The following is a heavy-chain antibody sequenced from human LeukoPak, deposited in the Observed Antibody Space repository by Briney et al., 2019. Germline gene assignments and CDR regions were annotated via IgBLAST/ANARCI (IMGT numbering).Heavy chain of an antibody. CDR1: GGTFSSYA. D-gene: IGHD3-10*01. V-gene: IGHV1-69*05. J-gene: IGHJ4*02. CDR2: IIPIFGTA. Sequence: SVKVSCKACGGTFSSYAISWVRQAPGQGLEWMGGIIPIFGTANYAQKFQGRVTITTDESTSTAYMELSSLRSEDTAVYYCAVGLVVRGVILHYWGQGTLVTVSS. CDR3: AVGLVVRGVILHY.